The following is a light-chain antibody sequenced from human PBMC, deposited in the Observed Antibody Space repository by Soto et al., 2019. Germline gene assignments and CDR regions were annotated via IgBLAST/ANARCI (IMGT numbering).Light chain of an antibody. CDR1: QTVSSH. Sequence: ELVMTQSPATLSVSPGERATLSCRASQTVSSHLAWYQQRSGQAPRLLISGETTRATGIPDRLSGSGSGTDLNLTITRLQSEDFAIYYCQQYTNWPLACGQGTKVDIK. CDR2: GET. CDR3: QQYTNWPLA. V-gene: IGKV3-15*01. J-gene: IGKJ1*01.